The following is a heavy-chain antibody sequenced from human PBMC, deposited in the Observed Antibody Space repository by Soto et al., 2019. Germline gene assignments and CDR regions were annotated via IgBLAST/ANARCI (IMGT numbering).Heavy chain of an antibody. J-gene: IGHJ4*02. V-gene: IGHV4-59*01. CDR2: IYYSGST. CDR3: ARGVEDFWSGLALDY. CDR1: GGSISSYY. D-gene: IGHD3-3*01. Sequence: SETLSLTCTVSGGSISSYYWSWIRQPPGKGLEWIGYIYYSGSTNYNPSLKSRVTISVDTSKNQFSLKLSSVTAADTAVYYCARGVEDFWSGLALDYWGQGTLVTVSS.